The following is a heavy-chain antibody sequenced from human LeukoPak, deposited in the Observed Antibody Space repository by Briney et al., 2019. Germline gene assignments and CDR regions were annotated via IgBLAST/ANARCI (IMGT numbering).Heavy chain of an antibody. CDR1: GFTFGSYW. D-gene: IGHD4-11*01. V-gene: IGHV3-7*01. CDR3: ARDRKVTTFDS. Sequence: GGSLRLSCAASGFTFGSYWMIWVRQAPGKGLELVANIKQDGSQRYYVDSVKGRFTISRDNAKNSLYLQMISLRVEDTALYYCARDRKVTTFDSWGQGTLVTVSS. CDR2: IKQDGSQR. J-gene: IGHJ4*02.